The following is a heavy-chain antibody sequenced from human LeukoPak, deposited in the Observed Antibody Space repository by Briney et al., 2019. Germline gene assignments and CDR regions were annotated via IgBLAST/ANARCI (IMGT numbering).Heavy chain of an antibody. V-gene: IGHV3-48*01. D-gene: IGHD4-11*01. Sequence: GGSLRLSCAASGFTFSSYSMNWVRQAPGKGLEGVAYISSSSSTIYYADSVKGRFTISRDNDKHSLYLQMNSLRAEHTAVYYCARASGYSNYYYYYYYMDVWGKGTTVTVSS. CDR1: GFTFSSYS. J-gene: IGHJ6*03. CDR3: ARASGYSNYYYYYYYMDV. CDR2: ISSSSSTI.